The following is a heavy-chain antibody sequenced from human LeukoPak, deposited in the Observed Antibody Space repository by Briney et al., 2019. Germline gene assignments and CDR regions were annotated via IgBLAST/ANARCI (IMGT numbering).Heavy chain of an antibody. Sequence: GGSLRLSCVASGFTFSSYSMNWVRQAPGKGLEWVSYISSSSDSIYYADSVKGRFTISRDNAKNSLYLQMSSLRAEDTAVYYCARDLGGDIDYWGQGTLVTVSS. CDR1: GFTFSSYS. V-gene: IGHV3-48*01. J-gene: IGHJ4*02. CDR3: ARDLGGDIDY. D-gene: IGHD2-21*02. CDR2: ISSSSDSI.